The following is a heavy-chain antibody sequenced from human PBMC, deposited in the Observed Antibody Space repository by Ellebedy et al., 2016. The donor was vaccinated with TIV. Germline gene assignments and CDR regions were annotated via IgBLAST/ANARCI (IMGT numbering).Heavy chain of an antibody. V-gene: IGHV4-4*02. CDR3: ATSGYYSLYF. D-gene: IGHD3-22*01. J-gene: IGHJ4*02. CDR1: RGSISSTKW. CDR2: IYHTGSI. Sequence: MPSETLSLTCAVSRGSISSTKWWHWVRQPLGKELQWIGEIYHTGSINYNPSLKSRVTISVDKSKNQFSLKVNSVTAADTAVYYCATSGYYSLYFWGQGIVVTVSS.